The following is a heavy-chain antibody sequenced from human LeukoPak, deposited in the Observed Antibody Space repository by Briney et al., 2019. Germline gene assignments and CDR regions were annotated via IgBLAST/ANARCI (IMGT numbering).Heavy chain of an antibody. CDR2: IRSKAYGGTT. CDR1: GFTFGDYA. J-gene: IGHJ5*02. CDR3: TRDYDILTGPEWFDR. D-gene: IGHD3-9*01. Sequence: GGSLRLSCTASGFTFGDYAMSWVRQAPGKGLEWVGFIRSKAYGGTTEYAASVKGRFTISRDDSKSIAYLQMNSLKTEDTAVYYCTRDYDILTGPEWFDRWGQGTLVTVSS. V-gene: IGHV3-49*04.